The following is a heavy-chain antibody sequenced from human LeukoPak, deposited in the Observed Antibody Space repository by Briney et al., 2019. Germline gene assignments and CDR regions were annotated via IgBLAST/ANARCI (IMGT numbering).Heavy chain of an antibody. J-gene: IGHJ4*02. CDR3: AKWQYYVSGDDY. V-gene: IGHV3-23*01. CDR2: ISGSGDST. CDR1: GFTFSTYG. Sequence: PGGALRLSWAGSGFTFSTYGMSWVRQAPNKGLEWLSTISGSGDSTYYADSVKGRFTISRDNSKNTLFLQMNSLRAEDTAIYYCAKWQYYVSGDDYWGQGILVTVSS. D-gene: IGHD3-10*01.